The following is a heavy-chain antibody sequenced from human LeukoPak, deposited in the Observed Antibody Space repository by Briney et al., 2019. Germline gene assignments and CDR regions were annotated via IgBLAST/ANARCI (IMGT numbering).Heavy chain of an antibody. Sequence: SETLSLTCAVYAGSFSGYYWSWIRQPPGKGLEWIGEINHSGSTNYNPSLKSRVTISVDTSKNQFFLKLSSVTAADTAVYYCARGGRYYGSGSSWPPGNWGQGTLVTVSS. J-gene: IGHJ4*02. V-gene: IGHV4-34*01. CDR3: ARGGRYYGSGSSWPPGN. D-gene: IGHD3-10*01. CDR2: INHSGST. CDR1: AGSFSGYY.